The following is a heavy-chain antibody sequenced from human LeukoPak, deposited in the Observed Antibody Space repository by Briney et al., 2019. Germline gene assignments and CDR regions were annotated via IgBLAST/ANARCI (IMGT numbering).Heavy chain of an antibody. V-gene: IGHV3-21*01. J-gene: IGHJ4*02. Sequence: SVKGRFTISRDNAKNSLYLQMNSLRAEDTAAYYCAGEGSYYFDYWGQGTLVTVSS. CDR3: AGEGSYYFDY.